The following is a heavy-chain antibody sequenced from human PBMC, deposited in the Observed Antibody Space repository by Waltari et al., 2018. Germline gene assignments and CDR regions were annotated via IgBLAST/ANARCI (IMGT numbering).Heavy chain of an antibody. D-gene: IGHD2-2*01. CDR1: GGSISSYY. J-gene: IGHJ4*02. V-gene: IGHV4-59*01. CDR2: IYYSGIT. CDR3: ARTDCSSTSCYSDY. Sequence: QVQLQESGPGLVKPSETLSLTCTVSGGSISSYYWSWIRQPPGKGLEWIGYIYYSGITNYNPSLKSRVTISVDTSKNQFSLKLSSVTAADTAVYYCARTDCSSTSCYSDYWGQGTLVTVSS.